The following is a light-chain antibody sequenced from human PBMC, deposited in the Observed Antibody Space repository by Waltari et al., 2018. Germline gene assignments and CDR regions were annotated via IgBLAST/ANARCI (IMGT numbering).Light chain of an antibody. CDR3: MQSLRALWT. J-gene: IGKJ1*01. CDR1: QSLLHSNGYNY. CDR2: LGS. V-gene: IGKV2-28*01. Sequence: DIVVTQSPLSLPVTPAEPASISCRSSQSLLHSNGYNYLDWYLQKPGQSPQLLIYLGSNRASGVPDRFSGSGSGTDFTLKISRVEAEDVGVYYCMQSLRALWTFGQGTKVEIK.